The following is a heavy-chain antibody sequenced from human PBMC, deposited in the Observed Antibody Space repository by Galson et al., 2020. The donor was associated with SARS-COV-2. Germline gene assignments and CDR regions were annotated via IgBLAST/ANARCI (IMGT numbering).Heavy chain of an antibody. CDR3: ARDLYYYGMDV. V-gene: IGHV3-53*01. J-gene: IGHJ6*02. CDR1: GFTVSSNY. Sequence: AASGFTVSSNYMSWVRQAPGHGLEWVSVIYSGGSTYYADSVKGRFTISRDNSKNTLYLQMNSLRAEDTAVYYCARDLYYYGMDVWGQGTTVTVSS. CDR2: IYSGGST.